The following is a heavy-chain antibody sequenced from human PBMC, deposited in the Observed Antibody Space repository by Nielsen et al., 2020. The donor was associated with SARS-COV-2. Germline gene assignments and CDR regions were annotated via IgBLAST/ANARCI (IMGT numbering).Heavy chain of an antibody. J-gene: IGHJ6*03. CDR1: GYTFNKGF. CDR2: INPSDGRT. CDR3: ARGSQGQQLNYYMDV. Sequence: ASVKVSCKASGYTFNKGFVHWVRQAPGQGLEWTGRINPSDGRTTSAEKFQGRVTITADGSTSTAYMELSSLRSEDTAVYYCARGSQGQQLNYYMDVWGKGTTVTVSS. V-gene: IGHV1-46*02. D-gene: IGHD4-11*01.